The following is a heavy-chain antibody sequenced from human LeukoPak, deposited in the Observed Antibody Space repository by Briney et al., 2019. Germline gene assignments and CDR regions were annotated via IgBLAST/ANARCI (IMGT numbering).Heavy chain of an antibody. CDR1: GYTFTGYY. CDR3: ARKGVYDY. Sequence: ASVKVSCKASGYTFTGYYVNWVRQAPGQGLEWMGWINPNSGDTNYAQKFQGRVTMTRDTSISTAYMELSRLTSDDTAVYYCARKGVYDYWGQGTLVTVSS. V-gene: IGHV1-2*02. CDR2: INPNSGDT. J-gene: IGHJ4*02. D-gene: IGHD2-8*01.